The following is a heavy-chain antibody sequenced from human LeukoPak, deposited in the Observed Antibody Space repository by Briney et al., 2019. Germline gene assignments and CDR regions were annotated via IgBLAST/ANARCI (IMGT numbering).Heavy chain of an antibody. CDR3: VREAGYCASVCLKSNWFDP. V-gene: IGHV3-23*01. D-gene: IGHD2-21*02. J-gene: IGHJ5*02. CDR1: GFPFSSHA. CDR2: ISNGKT. Sequence: GGSLRLSCAASGFPFSSHAMSWVRQPPGKGLEWVSAISNGKTYYAYSVRGRFTISRDDSKNTVSLQMNSLRDEDTALYYCVREAGYCASVCLKSNWFDPWGQGTLVTVSS.